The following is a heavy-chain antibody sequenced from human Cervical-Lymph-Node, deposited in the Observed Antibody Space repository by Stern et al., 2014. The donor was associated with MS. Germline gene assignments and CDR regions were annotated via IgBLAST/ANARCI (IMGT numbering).Heavy chain of an antibody. D-gene: IGHD3-22*01. J-gene: IGHJ4*02. CDR1: GFTFSSYG. CDR3: ARSFGAPYYDSSGLDY. V-gene: IGHV3-33*01. CDR2: IWYDGSNK. Sequence: VQLVESGGGVVQPGRSLRLSCAASGFTFSSYGMHWVRQAPGTGLEWVAVIWYDGSNKYYAESVKGRFTISRDNSKNTLYLQMNSLRAEDTAVYYCARSFGAPYYDSSGLDYWGQGTLVTVSS.